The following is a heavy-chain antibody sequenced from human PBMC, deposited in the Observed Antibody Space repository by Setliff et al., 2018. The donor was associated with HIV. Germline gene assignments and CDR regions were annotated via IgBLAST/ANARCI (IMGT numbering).Heavy chain of an antibody. CDR3: ARDAPLPHYYDSSGYYLGEEYFQH. J-gene: IGHJ1*01. CDR1: GGTFSSYG. CDR2: STPLLDTT. D-gene: IGHD3-22*01. V-gene: IGHV1-69*05. Sequence: ASVKVSCKASGGTFSSYGXTWVRQAPGQGLEWMGGSTPLLDTTNYAQKFQGRLTMTTDTSTSTAYMELRSLRSDDTAVYYCARDAPLPHYYDSSGYYLGEEYFQHWGQGTLVTVSS.